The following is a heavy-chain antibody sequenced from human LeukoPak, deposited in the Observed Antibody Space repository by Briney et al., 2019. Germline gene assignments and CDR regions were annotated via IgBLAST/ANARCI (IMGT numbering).Heavy chain of an antibody. CDR3: ARDRGHYGDYLVWFDP. D-gene: IGHD4-17*01. V-gene: IGHV3-30*04. J-gene: IGHJ5*02. CDR1: GFDFRNYA. CDR2: ISYDGSNK. Sequence: GGSLRLSCAAYGFDFRNYAMAWVRQAPGKGLEWVAVISYDGSNKYYADSVKGRFTISRDNSKNTLYLQMNSLRAEDTAVYYYARDRGHYGDYLVWFDPWGQGTLVTVSS.